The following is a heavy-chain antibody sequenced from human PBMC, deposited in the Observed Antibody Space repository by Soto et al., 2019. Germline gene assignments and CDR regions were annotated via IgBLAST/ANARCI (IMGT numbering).Heavy chain of an antibody. Sequence: QVKLGKSGAGVKRPGSSVKFPCKAPGGTFSSFSFNWVRQPPGQGLEWMGETIPIFGPANYAQKFQGRVTITADESTSTAYMELSSLRSEDTAVYYCARDGGRHSGGIDYWGLGTLVTVSS. CDR2: TIPIFGPA. V-gene: IGHV1-69*01. D-gene: IGHD1-26*01. J-gene: IGHJ4*02. CDR3: ARDGGRHSGGIDY. CDR1: GGTFSSFS.